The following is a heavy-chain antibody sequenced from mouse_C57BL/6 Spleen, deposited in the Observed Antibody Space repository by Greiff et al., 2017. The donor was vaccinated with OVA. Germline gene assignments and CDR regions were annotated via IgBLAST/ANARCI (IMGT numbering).Heavy chain of an antibody. Sequence: QVQLQQPGAELVMPGASVKLSCKASGYTFTSYWMHWVKQRPGQGLEWIGEIDPSDSYTNYNQKFKGKSTLTVDKSSSTAYMQLSSLTSEDSAVYYCARRGLYSNYEYWGQGTTLTVSS. V-gene: IGHV1-69*01. CDR3: ARRGLYSNYEY. J-gene: IGHJ2*01. D-gene: IGHD2-5*01. CDR1: GYTFTSYW. CDR2: IDPSDSYT.